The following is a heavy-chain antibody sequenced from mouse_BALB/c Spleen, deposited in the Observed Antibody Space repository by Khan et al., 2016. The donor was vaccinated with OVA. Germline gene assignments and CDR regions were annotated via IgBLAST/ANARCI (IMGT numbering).Heavy chain of an antibody. CDR1: GFNIKDTY. CDR2: IDPANGNT. V-gene: IGHV14-3*02. J-gene: IGHJ1*01. Sequence: VQLKQSGAELVKPGASVKLSCTASGFNIKDTYMHWVKQRPEQGLEWIGRIDPANGNTKYDPKFQGTATITADTSSNTAYLQLSSLTSEDTAVYYCARWDWYFDVWGAGTTVTVSS. CDR3: ARWDWYFDV.